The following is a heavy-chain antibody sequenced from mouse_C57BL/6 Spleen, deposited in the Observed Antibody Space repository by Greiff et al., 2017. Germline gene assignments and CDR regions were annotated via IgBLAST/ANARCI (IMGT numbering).Heavy chain of an antibody. Sequence: VQLQQSGAELARSGASVKLSCKASGYTFTSYGISWVKQRTGQGLVWIGEIYPRSGNTYYNEKFKGKATLTADKSSSTAYMELRSLTSEDSAVYFCARRDLTGSDYWGKGTTLTVSS. CDR2: IYPRSGNT. V-gene: IGHV1-81*01. CDR3: ARRDLTGSDY. CDR1: GYTFTSYG. D-gene: IGHD4-1*01. J-gene: IGHJ2*01.